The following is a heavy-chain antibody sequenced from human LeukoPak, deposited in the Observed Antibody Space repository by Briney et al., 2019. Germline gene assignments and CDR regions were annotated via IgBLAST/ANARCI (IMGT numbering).Heavy chain of an antibody. CDR1: GYTLTDYG. CDR2: ITSYNDNT. Sequence: ASVKVSCKASGYTLTDYGISWVRQAPGQGLEWMGWITSYNDNTIYAQNFQGRVTMTTDTWTTTAYMELRSLRSDDTAVYYCAKDGGPDMLTNWDYYGMDVWGTGTTVIVSS. D-gene: IGHD7-27*01. CDR3: AKDGGPDMLTNWDYYGMDV. V-gene: IGHV1-18*04. J-gene: IGHJ6*04.